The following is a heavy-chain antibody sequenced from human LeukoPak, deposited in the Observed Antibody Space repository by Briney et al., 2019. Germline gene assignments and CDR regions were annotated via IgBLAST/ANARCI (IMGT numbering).Heavy chain of an antibody. CDR2: IYYSGST. Sequence: SETLSLTCAVYGGSFSGYYWSWIRQPPGKGLEWIGYIYYSGSTNYNPSLKSRVTISVDTSKNQFSLKLSSVTAADTAVYYCARGLVFDYWGQGTLVTVSS. CDR1: GGSFSGYY. J-gene: IGHJ4*02. CDR3: ARGLVFDY. D-gene: IGHD1-26*01. V-gene: IGHV4-59*12.